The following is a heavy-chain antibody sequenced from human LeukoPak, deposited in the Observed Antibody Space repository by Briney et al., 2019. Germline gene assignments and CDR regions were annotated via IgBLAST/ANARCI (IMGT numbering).Heavy chain of an antibody. J-gene: IGHJ4*02. D-gene: IGHD5-18*01. CDR3: AGRVTGYSSGYVY. CDR1: GFTFSSYA. Sequence: GGSLRLSCAASGFTFSSYAMSWVRQAPGKGLEWVSTVSNSGGSTSYADSVKGRFTISRDNSENIVYLQMNNLRAEDTAVYYCAGRVTGYSSGYVYWGQGTLVTVSS. CDR2: VSNSGGST. V-gene: IGHV3-23*01.